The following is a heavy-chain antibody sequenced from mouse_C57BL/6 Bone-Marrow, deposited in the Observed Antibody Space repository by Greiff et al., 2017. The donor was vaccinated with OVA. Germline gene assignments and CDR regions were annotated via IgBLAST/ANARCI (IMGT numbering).Heavy chain of an antibody. V-gene: IGHV2-2*01. CDR2: IWSGGST. J-gene: IGHJ1*03. CDR3: ARLITTVVAKNFDV. D-gene: IGHD1-1*01. CDR1: GFSLTSYG. Sequence: VKLMESGPGLVQPSQSLSITCTVSGFSLTSYGVHWVRQSPGKGLEWLGVIWSGGSTDYNAAFISRLSISKDNSKSQVFFKMNSLQADDTAIYYCARLITTVVAKNFDVWGTGTTVTVSS.